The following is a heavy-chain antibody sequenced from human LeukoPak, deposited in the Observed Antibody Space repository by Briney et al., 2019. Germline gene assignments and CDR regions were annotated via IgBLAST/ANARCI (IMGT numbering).Heavy chain of an antibody. D-gene: IGHD2-15*01. CDR1: GFTFSSYG. V-gene: IGHV3-30*02. J-gene: IGHJ3*02. Sequence: GGSLRLSCAASGFTFSSYGMHWVRQAPGKGLEWVAFIRYDGSNKYYADSVKGLFTISRDNSKNTLYLQMNSLRAEDTAVYYCAKDQGGYCSGGSCYADAFDIWGQGTMVTVSS. CDR3: AKDQGGYCSGGSCYADAFDI. CDR2: IRYDGSNK.